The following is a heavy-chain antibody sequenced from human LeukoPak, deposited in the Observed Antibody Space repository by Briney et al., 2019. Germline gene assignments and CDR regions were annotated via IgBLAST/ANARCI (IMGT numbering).Heavy chain of an antibody. V-gene: IGHV3-11*04. J-gene: IGHJ3*02. CDR3: ARACSSTSCHDAFDI. D-gene: IGHD2-2*01. CDR2: ISSGSII. CDR1: GFTFNDYY. Sequence: GGSLRPSCAASGFTFNDYYMSWIRQAPGKGLEWLSYISSGSIIYYADSVKGRFTISRDNAKNSLYLQMNSLRAEDTAVYYCARACSSTSCHDAFDIWGQGTMVTVSS.